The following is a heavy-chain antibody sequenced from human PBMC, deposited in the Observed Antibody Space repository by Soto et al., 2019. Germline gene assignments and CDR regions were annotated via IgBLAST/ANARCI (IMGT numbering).Heavy chain of an antibody. CDR3: ARDRVGLDY. CDR1: GFTFSNYN. Sequence: EVQLVESGGGLVQPGGSRKLSSEASGFTFSNYNLNWVRQAPGKGLEWLAYISTTRTTIYYADSVKGRFTIARDNVKSSLYLYMNSLRDEDTAVYYCARDRVGLDYWGQGTLVTVSS. CDR2: ISTTRTTI. J-gene: IGHJ4*02. D-gene: IGHD3-16*01. V-gene: IGHV3-48*02.